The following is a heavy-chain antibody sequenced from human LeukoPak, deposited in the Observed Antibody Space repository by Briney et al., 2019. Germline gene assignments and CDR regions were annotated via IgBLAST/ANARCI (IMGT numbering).Heavy chain of an antibody. V-gene: IGHV3-21*04. CDR2: ISSSSSYI. CDR1: GFTFSSYG. D-gene: IGHD1-14*01. CDR3: ARVTRSGNLYYYYYYYMDV. Sequence: PGGSLRLSCAASGFTFSSYGMHWVRQAPGKGLEWVSSISSSSSYIYYADSVKGRFTISRDNAKNSLYLQMNSLRAEDTAVYYCARVTRSGNLYYYYYYYMDVWGKGTTVTISS. J-gene: IGHJ6*03.